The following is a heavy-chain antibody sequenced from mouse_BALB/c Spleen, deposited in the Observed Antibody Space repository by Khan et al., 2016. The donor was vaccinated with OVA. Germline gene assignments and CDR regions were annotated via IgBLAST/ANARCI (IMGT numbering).Heavy chain of an antibody. CDR3: ARGGKGGFAY. Sequence: EMELVESGGGLVQPGGSRKLSCAASGFTFSDYGMAWVRQAPGKGPEWLSFISSLAYNFYYADTVTGRFTISRENAKNTLYLEMSSLRSEDTAMYSCARGGKGGFAYWGQGTLVTVSA. V-gene: IGHV5-15*02. CDR2: ISSLAYNF. CDR1: GFTFSDYG. J-gene: IGHJ3*01.